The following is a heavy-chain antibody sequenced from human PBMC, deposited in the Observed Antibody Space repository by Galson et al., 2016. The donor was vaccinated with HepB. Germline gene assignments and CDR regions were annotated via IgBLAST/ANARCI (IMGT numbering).Heavy chain of an antibody. V-gene: IGHV4-31*03. Sequence: LSLTCTVSGGSINNGGYYWSWIRQHPGKGLEWIGYIYYSGSPIYNPPLKSRLTISIDTSKNQFSLKLTSVTAADTTVYYCARVFGSGYFQYWGQGALVTVSS. D-gene: IGHD3-10*01. J-gene: IGHJ4*02. CDR1: GGSINNGGYY. CDR3: ARVFGSGYFQY. CDR2: IYYSGSP.